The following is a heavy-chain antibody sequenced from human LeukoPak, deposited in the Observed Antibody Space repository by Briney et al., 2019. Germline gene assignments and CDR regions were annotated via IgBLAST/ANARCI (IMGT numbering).Heavy chain of an antibody. J-gene: IGHJ4*02. D-gene: IGHD6-19*01. CDR2: INPNGGGT. CDR1: GYTFTGYY. Sequence: EASVKVSCKASGYTFTGYYMHWVRQAPGQGLEWMGRINPNGGGTNYAQKFLGRVTMTRDTSISTAYMELSRLRSDDTAVYYCARVGYSGWYGGFGDYWGQGTLVTVSS. V-gene: IGHV1-2*06. CDR3: ARVGYSGWYGGFGDY.